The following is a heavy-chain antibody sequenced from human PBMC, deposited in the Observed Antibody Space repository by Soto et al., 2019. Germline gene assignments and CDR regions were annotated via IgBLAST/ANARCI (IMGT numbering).Heavy chain of an antibody. D-gene: IGHD2-21*02. Sequence: GGSLRLSCAASGFTFNDYAINWVRQLPGRGLEYVSGIGGRGGNAFYADSMKGRFIISRDNSKNTVYLQMNNLRVDDSAMYYCAKDRASGDFAGSFDSWGQGTLVPVSS. V-gene: IGHV3-23*01. CDR2: IGGRGGNA. CDR3: AKDRASGDFAGSFDS. CDR1: GFTFNDYA. J-gene: IGHJ4*02.